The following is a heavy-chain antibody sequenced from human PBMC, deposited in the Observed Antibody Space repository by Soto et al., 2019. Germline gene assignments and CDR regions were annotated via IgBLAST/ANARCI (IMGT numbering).Heavy chain of an antibody. D-gene: IGHD3-22*01. Sequence: GESLKISCNGSGYSFTSYWIGWVRQMPGKGLEWMGIIYPGDSDTRYSPSFQGQVTISADKSISTAYLQWSSLKASDTAMYYCARHWKGYYDSSGYHYYGMDVWGQGTTVTAP. CDR1: GYSFTSYW. CDR3: ARHWKGYYDSSGYHYYGMDV. CDR2: IYPGDSDT. V-gene: IGHV5-51*01. J-gene: IGHJ6*02.